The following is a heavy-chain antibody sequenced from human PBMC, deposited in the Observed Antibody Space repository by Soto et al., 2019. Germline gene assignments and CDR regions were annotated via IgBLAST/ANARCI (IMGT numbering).Heavy chain of an antibody. CDR3: ARAIGPTLFDY. D-gene: IGHD3-22*01. CDR2: IGTAGDT. V-gene: IGHV3-13*04. Sequence: VGSLRLSCSASGFTFSSYDVHWVRQGPGKGLEWVSAIGTAGDTNYAGSVKGRFTISRENAKNSLYLQMNSLRAGDTAIYFCARAIGPTLFDYWGQGTLVTVS. J-gene: IGHJ4*02. CDR1: GFTFSSYD.